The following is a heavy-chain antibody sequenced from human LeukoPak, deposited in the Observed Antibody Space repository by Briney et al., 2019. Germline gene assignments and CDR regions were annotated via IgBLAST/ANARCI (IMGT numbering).Heavy chain of an antibody. CDR3: AKDGLGFDY. CDR1: GFTFSSYG. V-gene: IGHV3-30*18. Sequence: GGSLRLSCAASGFTFSSYGMHWVRQAPGKGLEWVAIISYDGSNKYYVDSVKGRFTISRDNSKNTLYLQMNSLRADDTAVYHCAKDGLGFDYWGQGTPVTVSS. J-gene: IGHJ4*02. CDR2: ISYDGSNK. D-gene: IGHD3-10*01.